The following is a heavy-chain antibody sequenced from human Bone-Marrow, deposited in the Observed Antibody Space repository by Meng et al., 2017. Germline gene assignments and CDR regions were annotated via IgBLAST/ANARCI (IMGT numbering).Heavy chain of an antibody. J-gene: IGHJ4*02. V-gene: IGHV3-30*03. CDR3: ARDFVGYSYFDY. CDR2: ISRDGSIK. CDR1: GFTFSSYW. D-gene: IGHD5-18*01. Sequence: GGSLRLSCAASGFTFSSYWMSWVRQAPGKGLEWVAVISRDGSIKSYAAFVKGRFTISRDNSKSTLFLQMNSLRVEDTAMYYCARDFVGYSYFDYWGQGTLVTVSS.